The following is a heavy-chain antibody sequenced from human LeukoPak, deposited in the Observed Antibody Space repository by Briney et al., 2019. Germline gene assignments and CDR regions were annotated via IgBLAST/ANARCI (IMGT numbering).Heavy chain of an antibody. CDR3: ARGMSYSWPGGVDY. CDR1: GGSISNYY. D-gene: IGHD1-26*01. J-gene: IGHJ4*02. V-gene: IGHV4-59*01. CDR2: IHYSGST. Sequence: SETLSLTCTVSGGSISNYYWSWIRQPPGKGLEWIGYIHYSGSTSYNPSLKSRVTISVDTSRNQFSLNLSSVTAADTAVYYCARGMSYSWPGGVDYWGQGTLVTVSS.